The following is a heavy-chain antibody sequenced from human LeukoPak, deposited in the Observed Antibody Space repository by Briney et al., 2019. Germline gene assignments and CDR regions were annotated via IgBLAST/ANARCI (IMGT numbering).Heavy chain of an antibody. V-gene: IGHV3-21*01. D-gene: IGHD1-7*01. CDR3: ARIRQELALSNNLDS. J-gene: IGHJ4*02. Sequence: GGSLRLSCAASGFTFSRYSMIWVRQAPGKGLEWVSSISASSSYIYYADSLKGRFTISRDNAKNSLYLQMNSLRAEDTAVYFCARIRQELALSNNLDSWGQRTQVTVSS. CDR2: ISASSSYI. CDR1: GFTFSRYS.